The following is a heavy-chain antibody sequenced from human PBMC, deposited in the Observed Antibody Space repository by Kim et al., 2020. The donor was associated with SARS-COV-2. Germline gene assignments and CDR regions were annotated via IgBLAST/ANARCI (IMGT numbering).Heavy chain of an antibody. J-gene: IGHJ4*02. V-gene: IGHV3-7*03. CDR2: IGQDGSDK. Sequence: GGSLRLSCAASGFNFNDYWMTWVRQAPGKWLEWVGNIGQDGSDKYYGDPVKGRFTISRDNTKKSVYLQMNSLRAEDTAVYYCAKTFVEVVGASDYFDLWGQGTLVTVSS. D-gene: IGHD2-2*01. CDR3: AKTFVEVVGASDYFDL. CDR1: GFNFNDYW.